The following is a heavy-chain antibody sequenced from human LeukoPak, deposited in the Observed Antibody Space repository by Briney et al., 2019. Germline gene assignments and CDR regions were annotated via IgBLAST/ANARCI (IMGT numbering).Heavy chain of an antibody. D-gene: IGHD3-3*01. CDR2: IYYSGST. CDR1: GGSISSYY. Sequence: SETLSLTCTVSGGSISSYYWSWIRQPPGKGLEWIGYIYYSGSTNYNPSLKSRVTISVDTSKNQFSLKLSSVTAADTAVYYCARASPRYDFWSGYYGNWFDPWGQGTLVTVSS. V-gene: IGHV4-59*01. J-gene: IGHJ5*02. CDR3: ARASPRYDFWSGYYGNWFDP.